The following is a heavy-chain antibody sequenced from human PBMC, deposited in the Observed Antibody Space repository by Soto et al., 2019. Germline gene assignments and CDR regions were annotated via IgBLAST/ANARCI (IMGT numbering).Heavy chain of an antibody. J-gene: IGHJ4*02. D-gene: IGHD6-6*01. CDR1: GGSISSYY. Sequence: QVQLQESGPGLVKPSETLSLTCTVSGGSISSYYWSWVRQPPGKGLEWIGYIYHSGSTNYNPSLKSRVTISVDTSKNQFSLKLSSVTTADTAVYYCARNIAARPYYFDYWGQGTLVTVSS. CDR2: IYHSGST. V-gene: IGHV4-59*01. CDR3: ARNIAARPYYFDY.